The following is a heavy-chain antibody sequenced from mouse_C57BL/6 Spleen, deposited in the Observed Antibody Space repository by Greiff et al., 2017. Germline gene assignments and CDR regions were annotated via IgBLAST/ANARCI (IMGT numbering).Heavy chain of an antibody. D-gene: IGHD3-3*01. J-gene: IGHJ2*01. Sequence: EVNVVESGGGLVQPKGSLKLSCAASGFSFNTYAMNWVRQAPGKGLEWVARIRSKSNNYATYYADSVKDRFTISRDDSESMLYLQMNNLKTEDTAMYYCVREEGPFDYWGQGTTLTVSS. CDR1: GFSFNTYA. CDR3: VREEGPFDY. CDR2: IRSKSNNYAT. V-gene: IGHV10-1*01.